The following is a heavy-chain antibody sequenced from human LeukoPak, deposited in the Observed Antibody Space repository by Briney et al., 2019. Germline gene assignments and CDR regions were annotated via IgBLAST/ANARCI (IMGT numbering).Heavy chain of an antibody. Sequence: SETLSLTCTVSGGSISSYYWSWIRQPPGKGLEWIGYIYYSGSTNYNPSLKSRVTISVDTSKNQFSLKLSSVTAADTAAYYCARDLVTRVGNWFDPWGQGTLVTVSS. CDR1: GGSISSYY. J-gene: IGHJ5*02. V-gene: IGHV4-59*01. D-gene: IGHD2-21*02. CDR3: ARDLVTRVGNWFDP. CDR2: IYYSGST.